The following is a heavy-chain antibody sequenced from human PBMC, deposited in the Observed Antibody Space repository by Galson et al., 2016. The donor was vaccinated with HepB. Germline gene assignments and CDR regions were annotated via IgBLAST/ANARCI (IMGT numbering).Heavy chain of an antibody. J-gene: IGHJ5*02. D-gene: IGHD2-2*01. CDR2: SNHRGST. V-gene: IGHV4-34*01. CDR1: GASFSDYY. CDR3: ARGQAPAARGYNWFDP. Sequence: LSLTCGVFGASFSDYYWNWIRQPPGKGLEWVGESNHRGSTNYNPSLKSRVTVSVDTSKNQFSLKLTSVTAAAPAVYYCARGQAPAARGYNWFDPWGQGIRVTVAS.